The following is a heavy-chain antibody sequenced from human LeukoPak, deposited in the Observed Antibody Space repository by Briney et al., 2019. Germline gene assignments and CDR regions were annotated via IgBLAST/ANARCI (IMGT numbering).Heavy chain of an antibody. CDR3: VREEDNSGYYSVFLDY. V-gene: IGHV3-7*01. Sequence: SGGSLRLSCAASGFTFSNYWMGWVRQAPGKGLEWVANIKQDGSEKYYVDSMKGRFTISIDNAKNSLYLQMNNLRAEDTAVYYCVREEDNSGYYSVFLDYWGQGTLVTVSS. D-gene: IGHD3-22*01. CDR1: GFTFSNYW. J-gene: IGHJ4*02. CDR2: IKQDGSEK.